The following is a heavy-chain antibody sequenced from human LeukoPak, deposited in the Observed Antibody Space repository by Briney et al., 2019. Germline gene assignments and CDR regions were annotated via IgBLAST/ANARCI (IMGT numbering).Heavy chain of an antibody. V-gene: IGHV1-18*01. CDR3: GFTSFGELPIPLPVDY. CDR1: GYTFNSHG. CDR2: ISTYHGNT. Sequence: ASVKVSCKASGYTFNSHGISWVRQAPGQGLEWMGWISTYHGNTNYAQKLQGRVTMTTDTSTSTAYMELRSLRSEDTAVYYCGFTSFGELPIPLPVDYWGQGTLVTVSS. D-gene: IGHD3-10*01. J-gene: IGHJ4*02.